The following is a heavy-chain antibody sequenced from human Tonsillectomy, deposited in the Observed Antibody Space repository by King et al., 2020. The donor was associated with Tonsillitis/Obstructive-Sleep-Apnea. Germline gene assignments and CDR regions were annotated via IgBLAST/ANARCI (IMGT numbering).Heavy chain of an antibody. CDR2: IYWDDDK. D-gene: IGHD3-10*01. J-gene: IGHJ4*02. Sequence: TLKESGPTLVKPTQTLTLTCTFSGFSLSTSGVGVGWIRQPPGKALEWLALIYWDDDKRYSPPLKSRLTITKDTSKNQVVLTMTNMDPVDTATYYCARSQLLYGSGSYSDYWGQGTLVTVSS. V-gene: IGHV2-5*02. CDR3: ARSQLLYGSGSYSDY. CDR1: GFSLSTSGVG.